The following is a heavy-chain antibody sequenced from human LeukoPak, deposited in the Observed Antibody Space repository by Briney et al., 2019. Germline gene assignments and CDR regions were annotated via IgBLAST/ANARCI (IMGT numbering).Heavy chain of an antibody. D-gene: IGHD5-18*01. Sequence: KPSGTLSPTCAVSGGSISSSNWWSWVRQPPGKGLEWIGEIYHSGSTNYNPSLKSRVTISVDKSKNQFSLRLSSVTAADTAVYYCARIQSRYSDGQVYCGQGTLVTVSS. CDR3: ARIQSRYSDGQVY. J-gene: IGHJ4*02. CDR2: IYHSGST. V-gene: IGHV4-4*02. CDR1: GGSISSSNW.